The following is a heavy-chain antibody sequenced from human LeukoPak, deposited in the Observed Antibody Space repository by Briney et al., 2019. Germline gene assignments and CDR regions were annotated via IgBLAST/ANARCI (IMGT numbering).Heavy chain of an antibody. CDR3: ARDMLTTVTTGH. D-gene: IGHD4-17*01. J-gene: IGHJ4*02. CDR1: GYTFTSYG. V-gene: IGHV1-18*01. CDR2: ISAYNGNT. Sequence: ASVKVSCKASGYTFTSYGISWVRQAPGQGLEWMGWISAYNGNTNYAQKLQGRVIMTTDTSTSTAYMELRSLRSDDTAVYYCARDMLTTVTTGHWGQGTLVTVSS.